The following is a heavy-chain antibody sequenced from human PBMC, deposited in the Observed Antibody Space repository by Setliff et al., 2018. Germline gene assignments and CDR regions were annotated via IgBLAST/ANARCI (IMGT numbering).Heavy chain of an antibody. V-gene: IGHV4-61*09. CDR3: ARMSGFLYLDV. Sequence: PSETLSLTCTVSGDSISSRRSYWGWFRQPAGKGLEWIGHIYTSWSTVYNPSLKSRVTMSVDTSKNQFSLELTSVTAADTAVYYCARMSGFLYLDVWGNGTTVTVSS. D-gene: IGHD3-3*01. CDR1: GDSISSRRSY. J-gene: IGHJ6*03. CDR2: IYTSWST.